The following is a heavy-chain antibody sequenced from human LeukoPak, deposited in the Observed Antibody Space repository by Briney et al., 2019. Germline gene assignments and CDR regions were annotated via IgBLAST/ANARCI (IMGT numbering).Heavy chain of an antibody. D-gene: IGHD4-17*01. J-gene: IGHJ6*02. CDR3: ARDLDYGDYGYYYYGMDV. Sequence: GGSLRLSCAASGFTLSSYWMHWVRQAPGKGLVWVSRINSDGSSTSYADSVKGRFTISRDNAKNSLYLQMNSLRAEDTAVYYCARDLDYGDYGYYYYGMDVWGQGTTVTVSS. CDR2: INSDGSST. V-gene: IGHV3-74*01. CDR1: GFTLSSYW.